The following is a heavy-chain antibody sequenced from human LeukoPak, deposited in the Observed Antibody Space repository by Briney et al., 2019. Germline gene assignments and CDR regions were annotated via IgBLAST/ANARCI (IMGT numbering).Heavy chain of an antibody. CDR2: IYSRSDYI. D-gene: IGHD4-17*01. CDR3: ARDSYGDYNWFDP. V-gene: IGHV3-21*01. Sequence: GGSLRLSCAASGFTFSTYVMNWVRQAPGKGLEWVSSIYSRSDYIYYADSVKGRFTIFRDNAKNSLYLQMNSLRVEDTAVYYCARDSYGDYNWFDPWGQGTLVTVSS. CDR1: GFTFSTYV. J-gene: IGHJ5*02.